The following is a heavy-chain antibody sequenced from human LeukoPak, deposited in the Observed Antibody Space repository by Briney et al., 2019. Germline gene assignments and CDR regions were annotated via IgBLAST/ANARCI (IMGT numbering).Heavy chain of an antibody. J-gene: IGHJ4*02. CDR1: TFTFSDYA. CDR3: AKVKKSYSSSPATYYFDY. D-gene: IGHD6-6*01. V-gene: IGHV3-23*01. CDR2: ISGSGGST. Sequence: GGSLRLSCEASTFTFSDYAMHWVRQAPGKGLEWVSAISGSGGSTYYADSVKGRFTISRDNSKNTLYLQMNSLRAEDTAVYYCAKVKKSYSSSPATYYFDYWGQGTLVTVSS.